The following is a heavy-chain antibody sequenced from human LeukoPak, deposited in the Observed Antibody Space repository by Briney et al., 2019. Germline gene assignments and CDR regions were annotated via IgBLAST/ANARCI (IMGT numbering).Heavy chain of an antibody. CDR3: ARQRYNWNLRYYYYYMDV. J-gene: IGHJ6*03. Sequence: SETLSLTCAVYGGSFSGYYWSWIRQPPGKGLEWIGEINHSGNTNYNPSLKSRVTISVDTSKNQFSLKLSSVTAADTAVYYCARQRYNWNLRYYYYYMDVWGKGTTVTVSS. CDR2: INHSGNT. D-gene: IGHD1-20*01. CDR1: GGSFSGYY. V-gene: IGHV4-34*01.